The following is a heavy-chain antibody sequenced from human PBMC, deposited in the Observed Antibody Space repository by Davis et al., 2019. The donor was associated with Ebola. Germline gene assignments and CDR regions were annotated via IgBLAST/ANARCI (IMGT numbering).Heavy chain of an antibody. Sequence: GESLKISCAASGLSLSSLGMSWVRQAPGKGLEWVATIKKDGVQKYYVGSVKGRFIISRDNANNSLYLQMNSLRDEDTAVYYCAKLVSGYWGQGTLVSVSS. CDR1: GLSLSSLG. CDR3: AKLVSGY. CDR2: IKKDGVQK. J-gene: IGHJ4*02. V-gene: IGHV3-7*03. D-gene: IGHD3-22*01.